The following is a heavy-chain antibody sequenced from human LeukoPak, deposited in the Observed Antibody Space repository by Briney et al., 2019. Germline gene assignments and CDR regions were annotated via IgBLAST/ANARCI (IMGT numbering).Heavy chain of an antibody. CDR1: GGSISSSSYY. Sequence: SETLSLTCTVSGGSISSSSYYWGWIRQPPGKGLEWIGSIYYSGSTYYNPSLKSRVTISVDTSKNQFSLKLSSVTAADTAVYYCARGQRRRNGLDYWGQGTLVTVSS. V-gene: IGHV4-39*07. J-gene: IGHJ4*02. CDR3: ARGQRRRNGLDY. CDR2: IYYSGST. D-gene: IGHD4-17*01.